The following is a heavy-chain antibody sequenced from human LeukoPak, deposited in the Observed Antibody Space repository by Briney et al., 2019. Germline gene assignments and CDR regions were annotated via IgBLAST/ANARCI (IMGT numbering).Heavy chain of an antibody. CDR2: INSDGSTT. CDR1: RFTFSGYW. J-gene: IGHJ6*04. D-gene: IGHD3-10*02. Sequence: PGGSLRLSCAVSRFTFSGYWMHWVRQAPGKGLVWVSRINSDGSTTSYADSVKGRFTISRDNAKNTLYLQMNSLRAEETAVYYCAELGITMIGGVWGKGTTVTISS. V-gene: IGHV3-74*01. CDR3: AELGITMIGGV.